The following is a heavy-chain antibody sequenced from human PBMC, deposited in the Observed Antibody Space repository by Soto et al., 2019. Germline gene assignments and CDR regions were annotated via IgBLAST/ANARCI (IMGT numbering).Heavy chain of an antibody. V-gene: IGHV3-21*06. J-gene: IGHJ4*02. Sequence: GGSLRLSCAASGFTFTRYSMSWVRQAPGKGLEWGSSISSTTNYIYFGDSMQGRFTISRDNAKNSLYLAMNSLRAEDTAVYYCARQSEDLPSHFDYWGQGTLVTVSS. CDR1: GFTFTRYS. CDR3: ARQSEDLPSHFDY. CDR2: ISSTTNYI.